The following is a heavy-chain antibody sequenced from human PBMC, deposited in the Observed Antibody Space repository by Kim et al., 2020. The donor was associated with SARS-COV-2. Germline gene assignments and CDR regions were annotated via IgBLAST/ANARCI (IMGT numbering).Heavy chain of an antibody. D-gene: IGHD5-18*01. Sequence: KYHEDSVEGRFTISRDNSKDTLYLEMNNLRGDDTAVYFCARGYSYWHYVDYWGQGTPVTVSS. J-gene: IGHJ4*02. CDR2: K. V-gene: IGHV3-33*01. CDR3: ARGYSYWHYVDY.